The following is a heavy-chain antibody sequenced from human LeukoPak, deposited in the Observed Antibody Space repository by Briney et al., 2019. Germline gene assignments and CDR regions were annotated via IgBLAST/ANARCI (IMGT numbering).Heavy chain of an antibody. CDR3: ARFRGYGYSSGWPIDY. CDR2: ISAYSGNT. J-gene: IGHJ4*02. CDR1: GYTFTSYG. D-gene: IGHD6-19*01. Sequence: EASVKVSCKASGYTFTSYGISWVRQAPGQRLEWMGWISAYSGNTNYAQKLQGRVTMTTDTSTSTAYMELRSLRSDDTAVYYCARFRGYGYSSGWPIDYWGQGTLVTVSS. V-gene: IGHV1-18*01.